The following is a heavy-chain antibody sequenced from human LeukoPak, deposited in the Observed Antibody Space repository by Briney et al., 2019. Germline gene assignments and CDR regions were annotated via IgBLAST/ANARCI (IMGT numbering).Heavy chain of an antibody. CDR2: ISYSGST. J-gene: IGHJ6*02. V-gene: IGHV4-39*07. CDR3: ARDTLYYGMDV. Sequence: PSETPSLTCTVSGGSISSSSYYWGWIRQPPGKGLEWIGSISYSGSTYYNPSLKSRVTISVDTSKNQFSLQLSSVTAADTAVYYCARDTLYYGMDVWGQGTTVTVSS. CDR1: GGSISSSSYY.